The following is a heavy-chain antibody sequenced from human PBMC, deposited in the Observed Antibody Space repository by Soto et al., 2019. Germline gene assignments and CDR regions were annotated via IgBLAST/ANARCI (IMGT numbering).Heavy chain of an antibody. Sequence: GGSLRLSCAASGFTFSSYAMSWVRQAPGKGLEWVSAISGSGGSTYYADSVKGRFTISRDNSKDTLYLQMNSLRAEDTAVYYCAKNRPKHETGYYNVVEWGPFDYWGQGTLVTVSS. CDR3: AKNRPKHETGYYNVVEWGPFDY. CDR1: GFTFSSYA. D-gene: IGHD3-9*01. CDR2: ISGSGGST. J-gene: IGHJ4*02. V-gene: IGHV3-23*01.